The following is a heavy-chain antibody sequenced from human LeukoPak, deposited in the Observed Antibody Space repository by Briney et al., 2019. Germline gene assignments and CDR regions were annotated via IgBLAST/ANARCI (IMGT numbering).Heavy chain of an antibody. D-gene: IGHD6-19*01. CDR2: IYYSGST. CDR1: GGSISSSSYY. J-gene: IGHJ6*03. Sequence: SETLSLTCTVSGGSISSSSYYWGWIRQPPGKGLEWIGSIYYSGSTYYNPSLKSRVTISVDTSKNQFSLKLSSVTAADTAVYYCARCGSGWSYYYYYYMDVWGKGTTVTISS. V-gene: IGHV4-39*01. CDR3: ARCGSGWSYYYYYYMDV.